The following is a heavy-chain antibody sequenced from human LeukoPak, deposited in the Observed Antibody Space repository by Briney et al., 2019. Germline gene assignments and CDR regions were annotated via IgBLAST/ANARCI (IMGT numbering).Heavy chain of an antibody. D-gene: IGHD2-8*01. Sequence: ASVKVSCKASGYTFTSYGISWVRQATGQGLEWMGWMNPNSGNTGYAQKFQGRVTMTRNTSISTAYMELSSLRSEDTPVYYCARAPKVSEYYYYYYMDVWGKGTTVTVSS. CDR2: MNPNSGNT. J-gene: IGHJ6*03. CDR1: GYTFTSYG. V-gene: IGHV1-8*02. CDR3: ARAPKVSEYYYYYYMDV.